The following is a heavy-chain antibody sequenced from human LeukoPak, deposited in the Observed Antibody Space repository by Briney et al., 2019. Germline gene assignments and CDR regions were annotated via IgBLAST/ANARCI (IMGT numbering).Heavy chain of an antibody. D-gene: IGHD3-22*01. CDR2: ISGSGGST. CDR3: AKSPSDSSGYYYGY. V-gene: IGHV3-23*01. J-gene: IGHJ4*02. CDR1: GFTFSSYA. Sequence: GGSPRLSCAASGFTFSSYAMSWVRQAPGKGLEWVSAISGSGGSTYYADSVKGRFTISRDNSKNTLYLQMNSLRAEDTAVYYCAKSPSDSSGYYYGYWGQGTLVTVSS.